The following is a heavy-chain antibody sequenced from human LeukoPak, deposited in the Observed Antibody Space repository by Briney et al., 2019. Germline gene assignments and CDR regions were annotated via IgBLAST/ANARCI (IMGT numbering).Heavy chain of an antibody. CDR3: ARAGYCSGGSCYSPWIDP. Sequence: ASVKVSCKASGYTFTSYYMHWVRQAPGQGLEWMGIINPSGGSTSYAQKFQGRVTMIRDMSTSTVYMELSSLRSEDTAVYYCARAGYCSGGSCYSPWIDPWGQGTLVTVSS. CDR2: INPSGGST. V-gene: IGHV1-46*01. CDR1: GYTFTSYY. J-gene: IGHJ5*02. D-gene: IGHD2-15*01.